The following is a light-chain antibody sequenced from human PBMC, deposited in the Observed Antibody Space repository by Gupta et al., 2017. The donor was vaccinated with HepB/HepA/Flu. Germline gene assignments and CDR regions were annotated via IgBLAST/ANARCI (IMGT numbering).Light chain of an antibody. CDR3: QQYDNPLST. V-gene: IGKV1-33*01. CDR1: QDISNY. Sequence: DIQMTQSPSSLSASVGDRVTITCQASQDISNYLNWYQQKPGKAPKLLIYDASNLETGVPSRFSGSGSGTDFTFTISSLQPEDIATYYCQQYDNPLSTFDQGTRLEIK. J-gene: IGKJ5*01. CDR2: DAS.